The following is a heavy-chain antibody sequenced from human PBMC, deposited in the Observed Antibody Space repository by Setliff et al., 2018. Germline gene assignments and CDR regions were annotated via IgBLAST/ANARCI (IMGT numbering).Heavy chain of an antibody. CDR3: ARDRGEARPWVWFDP. Sequence: GGSLRLSCAASGFTFSSYSMNWVRQAPGKGLEWVSSISSKNSYIYYADSVKGRFTISRDNAKNSLYLQMNSLRAEDTAVYYCARDRGEARPWVWFDPWGQGTLVTVSS. CDR2: ISSKNSYI. V-gene: IGHV3-21*01. D-gene: IGHD6-6*01. J-gene: IGHJ5*02. CDR1: GFTFSSYS.